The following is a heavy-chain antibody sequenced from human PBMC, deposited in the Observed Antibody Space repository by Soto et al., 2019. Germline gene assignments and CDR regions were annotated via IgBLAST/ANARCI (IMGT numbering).Heavy chain of an antibody. CDR3: TRDASRDSSARGWFDP. CDR1: GFTFRSFT. J-gene: IGHJ5*02. D-gene: IGHD6-13*01. V-gene: IGHV3-21*01. Sequence: GGSLRLSCAASGFTFRSFTMNWVRQAPGKGLEWVSTIGSNSAYIYYTDALRGRFTISRDNAKNSLHLQMNSLRAEDTAVYYCTRDASRDSSARGWFDPWGPGTLVTVSS. CDR2: IGSNSAYI.